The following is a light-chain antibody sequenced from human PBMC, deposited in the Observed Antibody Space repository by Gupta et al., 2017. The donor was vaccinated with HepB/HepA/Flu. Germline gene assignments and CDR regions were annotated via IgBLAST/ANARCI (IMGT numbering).Light chain of an antibody. Sequence: DFQVTQSPSSVSASVGDRVTITCRVSQGVSSCLNWYRQKQGKVPKPLIYSASNLQSGVPSRFSGSSSGTDFPLTISWLQPDHVVPYCGQRTYNAFTFGPGTRVDIK. CDR3: QRTYNAFT. V-gene: IGKV1-37*01. J-gene: IGKJ3*01. CDR1: QGVSSC. CDR2: SAS.